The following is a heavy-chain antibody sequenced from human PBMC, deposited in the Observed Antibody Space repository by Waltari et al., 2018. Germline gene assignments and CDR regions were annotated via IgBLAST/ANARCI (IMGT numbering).Heavy chain of an antibody. Sequence: EVQLLESGGGLVQPGGYLRLSCAASGFTFSSHAMRWVRQAPGKGLEWVSAISGSGGSTYYADSVKGRFTISRDNSKNTLYLQMNSLRAEDTAVYYCAKDIPSGWYGDWGQGTLVTVSS. CDR2: ISGSGGST. J-gene: IGHJ4*02. D-gene: IGHD6-19*01. CDR3: AKDIPSGWYGD. V-gene: IGHV3-23*01. CDR1: GFTFSSHA.